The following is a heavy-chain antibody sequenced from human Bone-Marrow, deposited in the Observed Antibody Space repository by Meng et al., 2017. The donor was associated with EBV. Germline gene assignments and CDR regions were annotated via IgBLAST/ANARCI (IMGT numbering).Heavy chain of an antibody. J-gene: IGHJ4*02. CDR2: IYWDDDK. D-gene: IGHD3-9*01. V-gene: IGHV2-5*02. CDR1: GCSLSTSGGG. CDR3: AHLGDFDWSTPVDY. Sequence: QIPLKWSGPTLVNPKQPLTLTCTVSGCSLSTSGGGVGWIRQPPGKALEWLALIYWDDDKRYSPSLKSRLTITKDTSKNQVVLTMTNMDPVDTATYYCAHLGDFDWSTPVDYWGQGTLVTVSS.